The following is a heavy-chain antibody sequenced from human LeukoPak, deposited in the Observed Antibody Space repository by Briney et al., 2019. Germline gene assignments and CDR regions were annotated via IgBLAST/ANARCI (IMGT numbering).Heavy chain of an antibody. J-gene: IGHJ4*02. V-gene: IGHV3-23*01. CDR2: ISGGGGET. CDR3: ARGLHRRCSGGICYQPFDY. D-gene: IGHD2-15*01. CDR1: GFTFSNNA. Sequence: GGSLRLSCAASGFTFSNNAMHWVRQAPGKGLEWVSSISGGGGETYYVDSVKGRFIISRDNSKNTLYLQMNGLRAEDTAIYYCARGLHRRCSGGICYQPFDYWGQGTLVTVSS.